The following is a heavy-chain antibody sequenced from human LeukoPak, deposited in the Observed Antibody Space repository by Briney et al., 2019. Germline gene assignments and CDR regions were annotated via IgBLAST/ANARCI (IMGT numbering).Heavy chain of an antibody. Sequence: PGGSLRLSCAASGFTFSSYAMHWVRQAPGKGLEWVAVISYDGSNKYYADSVKGRFTISRDNSKNTLYLQMNSLRAEDTAVYYCAKGSSTSCPNCNWFDPWGQGTLVTVSS. J-gene: IGHJ5*02. CDR1: GFTFSSYA. D-gene: IGHD2-2*01. CDR3: AKGSSTSCPNCNWFDP. CDR2: ISYDGSNK. V-gene: IGHV3-30-3*01.